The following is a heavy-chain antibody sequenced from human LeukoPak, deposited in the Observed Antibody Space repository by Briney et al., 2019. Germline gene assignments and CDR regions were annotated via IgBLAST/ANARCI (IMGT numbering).Heavy chain of an antibody. D-gene: IGHD6-13*01. J-gene: IGHJ4*02. CDR3: ARGPRQHAED. CDR1: GFTFTGYY. V-gene: IGHV1-2*06. CDR2: INPNSGGT. Sequence: EASVKVSCKASGFTFTGYYMHWVRQAPGQGLEWMGRINPNSGGTNYAQKFQGRVTMTRDTSMSTAYLELSSLRSEDTAVYYCARGPRQHAEDWGQGTLVTVPS.